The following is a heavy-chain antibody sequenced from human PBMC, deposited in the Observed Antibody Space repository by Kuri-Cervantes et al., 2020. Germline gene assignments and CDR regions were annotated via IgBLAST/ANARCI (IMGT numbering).Heavy chain of an antibody. CDR3: ARGGCSGGSCFIDY. J-gene: IGHJ4*02. CDR2: ISGSGDKT. V-gene: IGHV3-23*01. D-gene: IGHD2-15*01. Sequence: GGSLRLSCAASGFTFINYAMSWVRQAPGKGLEWVSSISGSGDKTYYADSVKGRFTISRDNSKNTLYLQMNSLRAEDTAVYYCARGGCSGGSCFIDYWGQGTLVTVSS. CDR1: GFTFINYA.